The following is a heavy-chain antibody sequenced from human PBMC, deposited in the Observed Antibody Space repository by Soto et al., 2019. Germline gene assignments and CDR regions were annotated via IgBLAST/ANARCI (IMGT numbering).Heavy chain of an antibody. D-gene: IGHD3-22*01. CDR2: MYFGGSF. Sequence: QMQLQASGPGLVKPSETLSLTCNVSGASVSHGYWSWIRQPPGKALEWIGFMYFGGSFNYNPSLTSRATISVETSKNQFSMKLTSVTASDTAVYYCARSSSDSTGFAVDPWGQGTLVTVSS. CDR3: ARSSSDSTGFAVDP. CDR1: GASVSHGY. J-gene: IGHJ5*02. V-gene: IGHV4-59*02.